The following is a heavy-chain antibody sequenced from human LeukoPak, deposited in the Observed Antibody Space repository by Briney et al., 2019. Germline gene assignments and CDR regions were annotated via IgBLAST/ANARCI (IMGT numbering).Heavy chain of an antibody. Sequence: ASVKVSCKASGYTFTGYYMHWVRQAPGQGLEWMGWINPSSGGTNYAQKFQGRVTMTRDTSLSTAYMELSRLRSDDTAVYYCARGYYDFWSGNNWFDPWGQGTLVTVSS. D-gene: IGHD3-3*01. CDR2: INPSSGGT. CDR1: GYTFTGYY. V-gene: IGHV1-2*02. J-gene: IGHJ5*02. CDR3: ARGYYDFWSGNNWFDP.